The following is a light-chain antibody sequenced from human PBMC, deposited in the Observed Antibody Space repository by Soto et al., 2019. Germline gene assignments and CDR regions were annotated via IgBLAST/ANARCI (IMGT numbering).Light chain of an antibody. Sequence: EIVLTQSPATLSLSPGERASLSCRASQSVGSSLAWYQHKPGQAPRLLIYDVSNRATGIPARFSGSGSGTDFTLTISSLEPEDFAVYYCQQCVIWPQFTFGPGTKVDI. J-gene: IGKJ3*01. V-gene: IGKV3-11*01. CDR2: DVS. CDR3: QQCVIWPQFT. CDR1: QSVGSS.